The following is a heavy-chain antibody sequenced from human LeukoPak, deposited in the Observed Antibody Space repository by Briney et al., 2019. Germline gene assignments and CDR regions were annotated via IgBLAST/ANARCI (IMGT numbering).Heavy chain of an antibody. J-gene: IGHJ4*02. Sequence: GGSLRLSCAASGFTSSSYAMSWVRQAPGMGLEWVSVISDTGDTTYYADSVKGRFTISRDNSKNTLYLQMNSLRAEDTAVYFCARAAMVRGVDYFDYWGQGTLVTVSS. V-gene: IGHV3-23*01. CDR1: GFTSSSYA. CDR2: ISDTGDTT. D-gene: IGHD3-10*01. CDR3: ARAAMVRGVDYFDY.